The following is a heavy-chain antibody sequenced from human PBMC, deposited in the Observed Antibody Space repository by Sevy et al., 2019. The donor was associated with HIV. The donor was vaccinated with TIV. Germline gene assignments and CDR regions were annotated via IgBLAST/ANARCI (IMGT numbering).Heavy chain of an antibody. CDR3: ARDSGIDLDIAMVRSAFDI. CDR2: ISSSSSYT. Sequence: GGSLRLSCAASGFTFSDYYMSWIRQAPGKGLEWVSYISSSSSYTNYADSVKGRFTISRDNAKNSLYLQMNSLRAEDTAVYYCARDSGIDLDIAMVRSAFDIWGQGTMVTVSS. V-gene: IGHV3-11*06. J-gene: IGHJ3*02. D-gene: IGHD5-18*01. CDR1: GFTFSDYY.